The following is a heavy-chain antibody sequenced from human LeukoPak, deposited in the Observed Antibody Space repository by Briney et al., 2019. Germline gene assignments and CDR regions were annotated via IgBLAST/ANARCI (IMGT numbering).Heavy chain of an antibody. CDR2: ISGSAGTT. J-gene: IGHJ3*02. V-gene: IGHV3-23*01. D-gene: IGHD4-17*01. CDR3: AKRPRSTVTTKGDAFDI. CDR1: GFTFSNYA. Sequence: GGSLRLSCAASGFTFSNYAMTWARQAPGKGLEWVAAISGSAGTTYHADSVKGRFTISRDNSKNTLYLQMNSLRAEDTAVYYCAKRPRSTVTTKGDAFDIWGQGTMVTVSS.